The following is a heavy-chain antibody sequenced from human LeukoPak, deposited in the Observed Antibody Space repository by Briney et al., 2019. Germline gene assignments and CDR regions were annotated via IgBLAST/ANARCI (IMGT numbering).Heavy chain of an antibody. D-gene: IGHD3-10*01. CDR1: GGSISSYY. CDR3: ARELLWIGELPYALDY. CDR2: IYTSGST. V-gene: IGHV4-4*07. J-gene: IGHJ4*02. Sequence: PSETLSLTCTVSGGSISSYYWSWIRQPAGKGLEWIGRIYTSGSTNYNPSLKSRVTMSVDTSKNQFSLKLSSVTAADTAVYYCARELLWIGELPYALDYWGQGTLVTVSS.